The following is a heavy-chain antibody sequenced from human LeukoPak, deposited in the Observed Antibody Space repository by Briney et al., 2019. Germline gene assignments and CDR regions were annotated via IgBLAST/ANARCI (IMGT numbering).Heavy chain of an antibody. J-gene: IGHJ6*02. D-gene: IGHD4-17*01. Sequence: ASVKVSCKASGYTFTGYYMHWVRQAPGKGLEWMGGFDPEDGETIYAQKFQGRVTMTEDTSTDTAYMELSSLRSEDTAVYYCASHRDYGDYYYYYYGMDVWGQGTTVTVSS. V-gene: IGHV1-24*01. CDR1: GYTFTGYY. CDR3: ASHRDYGDYYYYYYGMDV. CDR2: FDPEDGET.